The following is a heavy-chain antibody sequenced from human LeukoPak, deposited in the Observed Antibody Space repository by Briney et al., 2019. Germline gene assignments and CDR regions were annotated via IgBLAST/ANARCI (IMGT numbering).Heavy chain of an antibody. Sequence: PGGSLRLSCAASGFTFDDYAMHWVRQAPGKGLGWVSGVSWNSGSIGYADSVKGRFTISRDNAKNSLYLQMNSLRAEDTALYYCAKGVGAFDIWGQGTMVTVSS. CDR3: AKGVGAFDI. V-gene: IGHV3-9*01. CDR2: VSWNSGSI. J-gene: IGHJ3*02. CDR1: GFTFDDYA. D-gene: IGHD1-26*01.